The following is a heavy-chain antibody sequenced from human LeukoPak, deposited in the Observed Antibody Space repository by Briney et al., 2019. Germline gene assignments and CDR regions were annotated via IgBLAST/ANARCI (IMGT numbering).Heavy chain of an antibody. CDR2: IRQDGGEK. Sequence: GGSLRLSCAVSGFTFTDYWMNWVRQAPGKGPEWVASIRQDGGEKPYVDSVKGRFTISRDNTKSSLYLQINSLRAEDTAVYYCARDGTAAGPYFDLWGQGTLVTVSS. D-gene: IGHD6-13*01. V-gene: IGHV3-7*01. J-gene: IGHJ4*01. CDR3: ARDGTAAGPYFDL. CDR1: GFTFTDYW.